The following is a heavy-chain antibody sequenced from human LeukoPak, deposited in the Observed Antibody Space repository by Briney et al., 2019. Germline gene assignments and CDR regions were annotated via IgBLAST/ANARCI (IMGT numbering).Heavy chain of an antibody. CDR3: ARDYHSSGWYKTFDH. D-gene: IGHD6-19*01. CDR1: GFIFSNYW. Sequence: GGSLRLSCATSGFIFSNYWMSWVRQAPGKGLEWVANIKQDGSETYYVDSVKGRFTISRDDAKNSLYLQMNSLRAEDTAVYYCARDYHSSGWYKTFDHWGQGTLVTVSS. V-gene: IGHV3-7*01. CDR2: IKQDGSET. J-gene: IGHJ4*02.